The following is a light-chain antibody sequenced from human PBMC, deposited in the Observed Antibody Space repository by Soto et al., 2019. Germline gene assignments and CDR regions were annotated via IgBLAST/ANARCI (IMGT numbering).Light chain of an antibody. CDR3: QQRSNWIT. CDR1: QSVSSY. V-gene: IGKV3-11*01. CDR2: DAS. Sequence: EIVLTQSPGPLSLSPGERATLSCRASQSVSSYLAWYQQKPGQAPRLLIYDASNRATGIPARFSGSGSGTDFTLTISSLEPEDFAVYYCQQRSNWITFGQGTRLEIK. J-gene: IGKJ5*01.